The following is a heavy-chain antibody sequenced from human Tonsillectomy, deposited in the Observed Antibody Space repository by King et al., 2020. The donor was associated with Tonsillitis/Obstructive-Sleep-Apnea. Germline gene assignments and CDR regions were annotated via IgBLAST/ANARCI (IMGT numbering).Heavy chain of an antibody. J-gene: IGHJ6*03. D-gene: IGHD3-16*01. CDR3: ARDGGTYYYMDV. Sequence: QLVQSGGGLIQPGGSLRLSCAASGFTVSSNYMSWVRQAPGKGLDWVSVIYSGDSTYYADSVKGRFTISRDNSKNTLCLQMNSLRPEDTAVYYCARDGGTYYYMDVWGKGTTVTVSS. V-gene: IGHV3-53*01. CDR1: GFTVSSNY. CDR2: IYSGDST.